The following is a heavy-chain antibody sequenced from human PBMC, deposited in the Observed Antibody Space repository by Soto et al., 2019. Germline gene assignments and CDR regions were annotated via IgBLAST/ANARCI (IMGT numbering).Heavy chain of an antibody. CDR3: ANRILRTVFGVVTTTAIYFDF. Sequence: QITLNESGPTVVKPAETLTLTCTFSGFSLTTSGVGVGWIRQSPGKAPEWLALIYWDDDKRYSASLKSRLTITKDPSKNQVVLTMASVDPADTATYYCANRILRTVFGVVTTTAIYFDFWGQGTPVVVSS. CDR2: IYWDDDK. V-gene: IGHV2-5*02. CDR1: GFSLTTSGVG. J-gene: IGHJ4*02. D-gene: IGHD3-3*01.